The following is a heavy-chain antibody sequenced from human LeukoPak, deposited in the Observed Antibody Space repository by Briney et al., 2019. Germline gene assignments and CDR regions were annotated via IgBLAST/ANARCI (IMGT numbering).Heavy chain of an antibody. CDR2: ISSSSSYI. Sequence: PGGSLRLSCAASGFTFSSYSMNWVRQAPGKGLEWVSSISSSSSYIYYADSVKGRFTISRDNSKNTLYLQMNSLRAEDTAVYYCARYPSYGLYFDYWGQGTLVTVSS. CDR3: ARYPSYGLYFDY. J-gene: IGHJ4*02. V-gene: IGHV3-21*01. CDR1: GFTFSSYS. D-gene: IGHD4-17*01.